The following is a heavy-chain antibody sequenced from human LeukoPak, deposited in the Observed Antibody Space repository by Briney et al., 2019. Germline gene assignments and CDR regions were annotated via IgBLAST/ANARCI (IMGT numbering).Heavy chain of an antibody. J-gene: IGHJ4*02. D-gene: IGHD3-3*01. CDR3: ARRSGYLKSAFDFDY. V-gene: IGHV1-2*02. CDR2: INPNSGGT. Sequence: GASVKVSCKASGYTFTGYYMHWVRQAPGQGLEWMGWINPNSGGTNYAQKFQGRVTMTRDTSISTAYMELSRLRSDDTAVYYCARRSGYLKSAFDFDYWGQGTLVTVSS. CDR1: GYTFTGYY.